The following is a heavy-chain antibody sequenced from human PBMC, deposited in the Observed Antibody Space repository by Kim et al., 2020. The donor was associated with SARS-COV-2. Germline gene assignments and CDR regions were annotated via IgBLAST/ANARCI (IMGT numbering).Heavy chain of an antibody. J-gene: IGHJ6*03. D-gene: IGHD3-3*01. V-gene: IGHV3-49*04. CDR2: IRSKAYGGTT. Sequence: GGSLRLSCTASGFTFGDYAMSWVRQAPGKGLEWVGFIRSKAYGGTTEYAASVKGRFTISRDDSKSIAYLQMNSLKTEDTAVYYCTRDVGPDYDFWSGSFDSYMDVWGKGTTVTVSS. CDR1: GFTFGDYA. CDR3: TRDVGPDYDFWSGSFDSYMDV.